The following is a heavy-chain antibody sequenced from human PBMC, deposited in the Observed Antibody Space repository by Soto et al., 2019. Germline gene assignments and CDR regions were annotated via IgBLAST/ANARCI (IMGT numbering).Heavy chain of an antibody. CDR1: GGSISSYY. Sequence: PSETLSLTCTVSGGSISSYYWSWIRQPPGKGLEWIGYICYSGSTNYNPSLKSRVTISVDTSKNQFSLKLSSVTAADTAVYYCARDSPYSGSYRVDYWGQGTLVTVSS. D-gene: IGHD1-26*01. V-gene: IGHV4-59*01. CDR2: ICYSGST. J-gene: IGHJ4*02. CDR3: ARDSPYSGSYRVDY.